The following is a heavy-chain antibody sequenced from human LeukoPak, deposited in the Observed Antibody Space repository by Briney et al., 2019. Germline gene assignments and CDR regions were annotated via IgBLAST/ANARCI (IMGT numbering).Heavy chain of an antibody. Sequence: SETLSLTCTFSGGSISTYYWSWIRQPAGKGLEWIGRISTSGSTNYNPPLKSRVTMSVDTSKNQFSLKLSSVTAADTAVYYCARGPYCGSDCYFDYWGQGTLVTVSS. CDR1: GGSISTYY. V-gene: IGHV4-4*07. CDR2: ISTSGST. CDR3: ARGPYCGSDCYFDY. J-gene: IGHJ4*02. D-gene: IGHD2-21*02.